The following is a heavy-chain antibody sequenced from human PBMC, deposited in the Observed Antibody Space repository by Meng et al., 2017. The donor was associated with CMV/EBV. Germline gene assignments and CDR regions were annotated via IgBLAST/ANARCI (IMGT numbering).Heavy chain of an antibody. CDR2: IYYSGST. D-gene: IGHD3-10*01. J-gene: IGHJ4*02. CDR1: GGSISSYY. V-gene: IGHV4-59*01. Sequence: SETLSLTCTVSGGSISSYYWSWIRQPPGNGLEWIGYIYYSGSTNYNPSLKSRVTISVDTSKNQFSLKLSSVTAADTAVYYCARVGVGESFDYWGQGTLVTVSS. CDR3: ARVGVGESFDY.